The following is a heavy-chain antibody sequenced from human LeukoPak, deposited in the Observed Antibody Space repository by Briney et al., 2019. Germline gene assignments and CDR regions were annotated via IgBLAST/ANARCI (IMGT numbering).Heavy chain of an antibody. Sequence: GGSLRLSCAASGFTFSSYAMSWVRQAPGKGLEWVSAISGSGGSTYYADSVKGRFTISRDNSNTPLYLKMTSLRATDKAVYYCANAITYYDFWSGYYTWGGGFDYWGQGTLVTVSS. CDR3: ANAITYYDFWSGYYTWGGGFDY. CDR1: GFTFSSYA. J-gene: IGHJ4*02. V-gene: IGHV3-23*01. D-gene: IGHD3-3*01. CDR2: ISGSGGST.